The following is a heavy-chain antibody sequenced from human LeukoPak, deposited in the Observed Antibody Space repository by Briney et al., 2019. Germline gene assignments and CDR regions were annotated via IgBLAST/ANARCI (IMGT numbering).Heavy chain of an antibody. J-gene: IGHJ4*02. V-gene: IGHV4-34*01. CDR3: ARKGPGYSSGWHRKDFDY. D-gene: IGHD6-19*01. CDR2: INHSGST. Sequence: ASETLSLTCAVYGGSFSGYYWSWIRQPPGKGLEWIGEINHSGSTNYNPSLKSRVTISVDTSKNQFSLKLSSVTAADTAVYYCARKGPGYSSGWHRKDFDYWGQGILVTVSS. CDR1: GGSFSGYY.